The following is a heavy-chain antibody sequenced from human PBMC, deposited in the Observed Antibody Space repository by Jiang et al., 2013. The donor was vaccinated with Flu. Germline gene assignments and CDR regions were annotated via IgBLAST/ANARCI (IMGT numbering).Heavy chain of an antibody. CDR3: AREGSYYDILTGFDY. D-gene: IGHD3-9*01. CDR2: IIPIFGTA. Sequence: SSYAISWVRQAPGQGLEWMGGIIPIFGTANYAQKFQGRVTITADKSTSTAYMELSSLRSEDTAVYYCAREGSYYDILTGFDYWGQGTLVTVSS. V-gene: IGHV1-69*06. CDR1: SSYA. J-gene: IGHJ4*02.